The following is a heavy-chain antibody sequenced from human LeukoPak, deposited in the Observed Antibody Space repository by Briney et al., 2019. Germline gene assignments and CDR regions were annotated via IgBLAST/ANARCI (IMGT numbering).Heavy chain of an antibody. CDR1: GFTFISFG. J-gene: IGHJ4*02. CDR3: AKDWDPGYYDSSGSYPDY. V-gene: IGHV3-30*18. CDR2: ISHDGSNK. D-gene: IGHD3-22*01. Sequence: GRSLRLSCAASGFTFISFGMHWVRQAPGKGLEWVALISHDGSNKYYADSVKGRFTISRDNSKNTLYLQMNSLRAEDAAVYYCAKDWDPGYYDSSGSYPDYWGQGTLVTVSS.